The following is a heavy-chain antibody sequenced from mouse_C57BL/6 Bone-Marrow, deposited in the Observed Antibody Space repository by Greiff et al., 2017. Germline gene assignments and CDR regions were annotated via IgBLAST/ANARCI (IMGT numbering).Heavy chain of an antibody. D-gene: IGHD3-3*01. Sequence: QVQLKESGAELARPGASVKMSCKASGYTFTSYTMHWVKQRPGQGLEWIGYINPSSGYTKYNQKFKDKATLTADKSSSTAYMQLSSLTSEDSAVYYCARGPAFAYWGQGTLVTVSA. CDR1: GYTFTSYT. CDR3: ARGPAFAY. CDR2: INPSSGYT. V-gene: IGHV1-4*01. J-gene: IGHJ3*01.